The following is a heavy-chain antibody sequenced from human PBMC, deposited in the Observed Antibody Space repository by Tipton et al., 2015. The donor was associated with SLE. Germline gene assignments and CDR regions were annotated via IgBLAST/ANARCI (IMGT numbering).Heavy chain of an antibody. CDR2: ISGSGGST. D-gene: IGHD6-13*01. V-gene: IGHV3-23*01. CDR1: GFTFSSYA. J-gene: IGHJ5*02. Sequence: SLRLSCAASGFTFSSYAMSWVRQAPGKGLEWVSAISGSGGSTYYADSVKGRFTISRDNSKNTLYLQMNSLRAEDTAVYYCAKAGAAAGMKNWFVPWGQGTLVTVSS. CDR3: AKAGAAAGMKNWFVP.